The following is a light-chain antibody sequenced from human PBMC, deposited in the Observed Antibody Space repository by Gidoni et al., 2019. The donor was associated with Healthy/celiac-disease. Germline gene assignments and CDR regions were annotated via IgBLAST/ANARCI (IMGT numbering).Light chain of an antibody. CDR1: QSVSNY. V-gene: IGKV1-39*01. Sequence: DIQMTQSPSSLSASIGDRVTITCRASQSVSNYLNWYQQKPGSAPKLLIYAASSLQSGVPSRFSGSGSGTDFTLTISSLQPEDFAIYYCQQSYSSPLTFGGGTKVDI. CDR3: QQSYSSPLT. J-gene: IGKJ4*01. CDR2: AAS.